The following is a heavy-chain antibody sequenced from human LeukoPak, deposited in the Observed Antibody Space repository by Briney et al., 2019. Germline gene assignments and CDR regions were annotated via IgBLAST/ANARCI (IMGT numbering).Heavy chain of an antibody. D-gene: IGHD2-8*01. CDR2: ISGSGGST. V-gene: IGHV3-23*01. J-gene: IGHJ4*02. CDR1: GFTFSTSA. Sequence: AGGSLRLSCAASGFTFSTSAMNWVRQAPGKGLEWVSAISGSGGSTYYADSVKGRFTISRNNSKNTLYLQMNSLRAEDTAVYYCAKGPMVYAISGFEYWGQGTLVTVSS. CDR3: AKGPMVYAISGFEY.